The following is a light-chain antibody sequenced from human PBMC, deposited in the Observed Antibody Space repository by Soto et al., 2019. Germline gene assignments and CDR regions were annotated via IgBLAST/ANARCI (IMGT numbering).Light chain of an antibody. CDR3: QQRSNWPPMYT. Sequence: DIVLTQSPATLSLSPGERATLSCRASQSVSSYLARYQQRPGHVPRLLIYDASKRATGIPARFSASGSGTDFTLTISSLEPEDFAIYFCQQRSNWPPMYTFGQGTKLEIK. CDR2: DAS. J-gene: IGKJ2*01. V-gene: IGKV3-11*01. CDR1: QSVSSY.